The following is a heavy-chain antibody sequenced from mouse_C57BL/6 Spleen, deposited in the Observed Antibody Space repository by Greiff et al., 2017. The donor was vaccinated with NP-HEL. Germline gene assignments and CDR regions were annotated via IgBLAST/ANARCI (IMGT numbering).Heavy chain of an antibody. CDR1: GFSFNTYA. Sequence: EVNVVESGGGLVQPKGSLKLSCAASGFSFNTYAMNWVRQAPGKGLEWVARIRSKSNNYATYYADSVKDRFTISRDDSESMLYLQMNNLKTEDTAMYYCVRPHYYGTQRDYYAMDYWGQGTSVTVSS. J-gene: IGHJ4*01. D-gene: IGHD1-1*01. V-gene: IGHV10-1*01. CDR2: IRSKSNNYAT. CDR3: VRPHYYGTQRDYYAMDY.